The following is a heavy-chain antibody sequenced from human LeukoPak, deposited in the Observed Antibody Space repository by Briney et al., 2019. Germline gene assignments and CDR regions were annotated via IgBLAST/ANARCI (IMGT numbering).Heavy chain of an antibody. Sequence: SETLSLTCTVSGGSISSYYWSWLRQPPGKGLEWIGYIYYSGSTNYNPSLKSRVTISVDTSKNQFSLKLSSVTAADTAVYYCAREVAVAAGAVNDAFDIWGQGTMVTVSS. D-gene: IGHD6-19*01. V-gene: IGHV4-59*01. CDR1: GGSISSYY. CDR3: AREVAVAAGAVNDAFDI. J-gene: IGHJ3*02. CDR2: IYYSGST.